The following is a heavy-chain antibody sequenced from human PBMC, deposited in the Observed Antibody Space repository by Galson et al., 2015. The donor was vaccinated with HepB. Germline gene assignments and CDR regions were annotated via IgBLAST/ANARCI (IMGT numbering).Heavy chain of an antibody. Sequence: SVKVSCKASGYTFTSYDINWVRQATGQGLEWMGGIIPIFGTANYAQKFQGRVTITADESTSTAYMELSSLRSEDTAVYYCARDEAPCTIYGVCDNWFDPWGQGTLVTVSS. D-gene: IGHD2-8*01. CDR2: IIPIFGTA. V-gene: IGHV1-69*13. CDR1: GYTFTSYD. CDR3: ARDEAPCTIYGVCDNWFDP. J-gene: IGHJ5*02.